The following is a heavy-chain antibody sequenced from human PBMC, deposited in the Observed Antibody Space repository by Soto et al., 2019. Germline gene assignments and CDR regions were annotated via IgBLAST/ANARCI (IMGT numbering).Heavy chain of an antibody. J-gene: IGHJ4*02. CDR3: ARGSADFWSGYLY. V-gene: IGHV3-23*01. CDR1: GFTFDDYA. Sequence: GGSLRLSCAASGFTFDDYAMHWVRQAPGKGLEWVSGISWNSGSTYYADSVKGRFTISRDNSKNTLYLQMNSLRAEDTAVYYCARGSADFWSGYLYWGQGTLVTVSS. D-gene: IGHD3-3*01. CDR2: ISWNSGST.